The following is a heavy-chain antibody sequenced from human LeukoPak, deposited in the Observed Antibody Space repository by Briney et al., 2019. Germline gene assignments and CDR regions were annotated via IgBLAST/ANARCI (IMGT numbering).Heavy chain of an antibody. CDR2: ISYDGSNK. CDR3: ARSAIPLYSYGLHFDY. J-gene: IGHJ4*02. V-gene: IGHV3-30-3*01. D-gene: IGHD5-18*01. Sequence: GGSLRLSCAASGFTFSSYAMSWVRQAPGKGLEWVAVISYDGSNKYYADSVKGRFTISRDNSKNTLYLQMNSLRAEDTAVYYCARSAIPLYSYGLHFDYWGQGTLVTVSS. CDR1: GFTFSSYA.